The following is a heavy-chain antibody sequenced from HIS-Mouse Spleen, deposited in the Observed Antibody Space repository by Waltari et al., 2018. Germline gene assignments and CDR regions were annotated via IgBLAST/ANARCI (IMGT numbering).Heavy chain of an antibody. J-gene: IGHJ2*01. V-gene: IGHV4-39*07. CDR3: AREIPYSSSWYDWYFDL. Sequence: QLQLQESGPGLVKPSETLSLTCTVSGGSISSSSYYWGWIRQPPGKGLEWIGSIHYSGRTYYNPSLKGRVTISVETSKNQFSLKLSSVTAADTAVYYCAREIPYSSSWYDWYFDLWGRGTLVTVSS. D-gene: IGHD6-13*01. CDR2: IHYSGRT. CDR1: GGSISSSSYY.